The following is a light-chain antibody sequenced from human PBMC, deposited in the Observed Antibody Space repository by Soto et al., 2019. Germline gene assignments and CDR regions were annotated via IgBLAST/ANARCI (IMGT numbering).Light chain of an antibody. CDR1: QSVSSY. V-gene: IGKV3-11*01. Sequence: EIVLTQSPGTLSLSPVERATLSGRASQSVSSYLAWYQQKPGQAPRLLIYDASNRATGIPARFSGSGSGTDFTLTISSLEPEDFAVYYCQQRSNWPPITSGQGTRLEIK. CDR3: QQRSNWPPIT. CDR2: DAS. J-gene: IGKJ5*01.